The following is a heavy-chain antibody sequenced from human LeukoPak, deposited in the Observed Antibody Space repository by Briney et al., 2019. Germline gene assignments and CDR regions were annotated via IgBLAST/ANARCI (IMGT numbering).Heavy chain of an antibody. V-gene: IGHV4-59*01. CDR3: ARVFRGAVTSNWFDP. CDR2: ISDSGST. Sequence: PSETLSLTCTVSGGSITGYYWPWIRQPPGKGLEWIGYISDSGSTNYNPSLKSRVTMSVDSSNTKFSLRLNSVTAADRAVYYCARVFRGAVTSNWFDPWGQGTLVTVSS. D-gene: IGHD4-17*01. CDR1: GGSITGYY. J-gene: IGHJ5*02.